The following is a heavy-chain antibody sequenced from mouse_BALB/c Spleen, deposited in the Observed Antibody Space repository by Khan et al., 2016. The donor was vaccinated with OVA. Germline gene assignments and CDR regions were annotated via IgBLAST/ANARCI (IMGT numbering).Heavy chain of an antibody. V-gene: IGHV5-6*01. CDR1: GFTFSSYS. CDR3: AGHLTGSFAY. Sequence: EVQLQESGGDLVKPGGSLKLSCAASGFTFSSYSMSWVRQTPDKRLEWVATISSGGDYTYYPDNVKGRFTISRDNAKNTLYLQMSSLKSEDTAMYYCAGHLTGSFAYWGQGTLVTVSA. CDR2: ISSGGDYT. J-gene: IGHJ3*01. D-gene: IGHD4-1*01.